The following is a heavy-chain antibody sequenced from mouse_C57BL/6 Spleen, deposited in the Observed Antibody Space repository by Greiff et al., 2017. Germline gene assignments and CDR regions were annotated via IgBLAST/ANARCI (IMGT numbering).Heavy chain of an antibody. CDR3: ARWELTDDARDY. J-gene: IGHJ4*01. CDR1: GYTFTDYY. CDR2: IYPGSGNT. Sequence: QVQLKESGAELVRPGASVKLSCKASGYTFTDYYINWVKQRPGQGLEWIAMIYPGSGNTSSNEKFNGKATLTAENTSSIAYMQLSSLTSEDSAVYFCARWELTDDARDYWGQGTSVTVSS. D-gene: IGHD4-1*01. V-gene: IGHV1-76*01.